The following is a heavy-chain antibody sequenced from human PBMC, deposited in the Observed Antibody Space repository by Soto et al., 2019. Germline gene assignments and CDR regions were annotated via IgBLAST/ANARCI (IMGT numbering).Heavy chain of an antibody. CDR1: GGSISGYY. D-gene: IGHD3-10*01. J-gene: IGHJ3*01. V-gene: IGHV4-59*13. CDR3: ARDRYAYGSGYTVSV. CDR2: IYYTGAT. Sequence: SETLSLTCTVSGGSISGYYWIWIRQPPGKGLAWIGNIYYTGATNYNPSLKSRVTTSVDTAKTQFSLKLSSVTAADTAVYYCARDRYAYGSGYTVSVWGQGTMVTVS.